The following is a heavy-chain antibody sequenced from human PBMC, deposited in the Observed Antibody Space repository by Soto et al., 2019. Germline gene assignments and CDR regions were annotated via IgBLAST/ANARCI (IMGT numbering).Heavy chain of an antibody. D-gene: IGHD2-15*01. V-gene: IGHV3-23*01. Sequence: LXLSGAASGVPFSTFDINWVPQAPGKRLEWVSGVTASGIITSYADPAKGRFTISRDNAKNSMYLQMNSLRAEDTAVYYCAKGDCSGGRCYRGFDDWGQGTLVTVSS. J-gene: IGHJ4*02. CDR3: AKGDCSGGRCYRGFDD. CDR1: GVPFSTFD. CDR2: VTASGIIT.